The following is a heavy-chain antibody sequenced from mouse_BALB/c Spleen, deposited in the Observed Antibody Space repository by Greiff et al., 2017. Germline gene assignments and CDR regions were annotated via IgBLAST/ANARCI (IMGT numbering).Heavy chain of an antibody. CDR3: ARRGYDYDGGYFDY. Sequence: VQLQQSGPELVKPGASVKISCKASGYSFTGYYMHWVKQRHVKSLEWIGRINPYNGATSYNQNFKDKASLTVDKSSSTAYMELHSLTSEDSAVYYCARRGYDYDGGYFDYWGQGTTLTVSS. V-gene: IGHV1-31*01. CDR2: INPYNGAT. D-gene: IGHD2-4*01. J-gene: IGHJ2*01. CDR1: GYSFTGYY.